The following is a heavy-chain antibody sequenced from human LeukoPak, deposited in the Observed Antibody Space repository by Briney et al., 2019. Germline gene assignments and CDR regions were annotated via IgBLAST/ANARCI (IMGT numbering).Heavy chain of an antibody. CDR2: ISPSSSPI. CDR1: GFTFSSYT. D-gene: IGHD7-27*01. V-gene: IGHV3-21*01. J-gene: IGHJ4*02. CDR3: GRLAGTRYPWYLDY. Sequence: PGGSLRLSCAASGFTFSSYTMNWVRQAPGKGLEWVSSISPSSSPIYYADSVRGRFSISRDNARDSLYLQMNSLRAEDTAVYYCGRLAGTRYPWYLDYWGQGTLVTVPS.